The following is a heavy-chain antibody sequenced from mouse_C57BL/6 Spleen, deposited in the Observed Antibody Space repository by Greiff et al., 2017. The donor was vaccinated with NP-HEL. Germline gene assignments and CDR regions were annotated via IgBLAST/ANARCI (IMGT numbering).Heavy chain of an antibody. CDR2: ISSGSSTI. Sequence: EVQRVESGGGLVKPGGSLKLSCAASGFTFSDYGMHWVRQAPEKGLEWVAYISSGSSTIYYADTVKGRFTISRDNAKNTLFLQMTSLRSEDTAMYYCARQLGKLTGYAMDYWGQGTSVTVSS. J-gene: IGHJ4*01. D-gene: IGHD4-1*01. CDR3: ARQLGKLTGYAMDY. CDR1: GFTFSDYG. V-gene: IGHV5-17*01.